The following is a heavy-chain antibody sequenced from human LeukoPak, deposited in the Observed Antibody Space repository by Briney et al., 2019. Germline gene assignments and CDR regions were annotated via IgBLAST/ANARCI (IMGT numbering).Heavy chain of an antibody. V-gene: IGHV3-73*01. D-gene: IGHD3-22*01. CDR2: IRSEAKSFAI. CDR1: GFTFSGST. J-gene: IGHJ4*02. Sequence: GGSPKLSCAASGFTFSGSTVHWVRQASGKGLEWVGRIRSEAKSFAIAYAASVTGRFTISRDDSDNTAYLQMNSLKTEDTAVYYCSRAYDTTGYYYIDYWGQGTLVTVSS. CDR3: SRAYDTTGYYYIDY.